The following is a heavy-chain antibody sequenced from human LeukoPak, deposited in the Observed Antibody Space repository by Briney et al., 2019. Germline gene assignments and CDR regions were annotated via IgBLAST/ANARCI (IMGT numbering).Heavy chain of an antibody. V-gene: IGHV3-30*02. Sequence: GGSLRLSCAASGFTFSNYGMHWVRQAPGKGLEWVAFVRSDGGIKYYADSVKGRFTITRDNSKNTLRLQMNSLRAEDTAVYHCAKDLPAAYFDYWGQGTLVTVSS. CDR2: VRSDGGIK. D-gene: IGHD2-2*01. CDR1: GFTFSNYG. CDR3: AKDLPAAYFDY. J-gene: IGHJ4*02.